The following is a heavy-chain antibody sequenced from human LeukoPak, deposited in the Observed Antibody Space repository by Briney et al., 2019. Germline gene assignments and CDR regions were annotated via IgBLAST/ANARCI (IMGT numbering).Heavy chain of an antibody. D-gene: IGHD2-2*01. CDR2: INPNSGGT. CDR1: GYTFTGYY. V-gene: IGHV1-2*02. Sequence: GASVKVSCKASGYTFTGYYMHWVRQAPGQGLEWMGWINPNSGGTNYAQKFQGRVTMTRDTSISTAYMELSRLRSDDTAVYYCARGNVGYCSSTSCYDYYYYYMDVWGKGTTVTISS. CDR3: ARGNVGYCSSTSCYDYYYYYMDV. J-gene: IGHJ6*03.